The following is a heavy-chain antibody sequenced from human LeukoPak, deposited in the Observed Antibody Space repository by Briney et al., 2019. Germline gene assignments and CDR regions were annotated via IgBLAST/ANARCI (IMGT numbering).Heavy chain of an antibody. J-gene: IGHJ4*02. CDR3: ARDVGTSGRHTFDY. V-gene: IGHV6-1*01. D-gene: IGHD6-19*01. Sequence: SQTLSLTCAISGDSVSSNNGAWNWIRQSPSRGLEWLGRTYYRSKWYNDYAESMKGRITISPDTSKNQFSLQLNSVTPEDTAVCYCARDVGTSGRHTFDYWGQGTLVNVSS. CDR1: GDSVSSNNGA. CDR2: TYYRSKWYN.